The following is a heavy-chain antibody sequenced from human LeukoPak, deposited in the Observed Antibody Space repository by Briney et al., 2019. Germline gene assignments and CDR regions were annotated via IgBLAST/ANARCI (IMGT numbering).Heavy chain of an antibody. V-gene: IGHV4-61*02. D-gene: IGHD3-3*01. J-gene: IGHJ5*02. CDR1: GGSISSGSYY. CDR2: IYTSGST. CDR3: ARDHNYDFWSGYYYSWFDP. Sequence: TLSLTCTVSGGSISSGSYYWSWIRQPAGKGLEWIGRIYTSGSTNYNPSLKSRVTISVDTSKNQFSLKLSSVTAADTAVYYCARDHNYDFWSGYYYSWFDPWGQGTLVTVSS.